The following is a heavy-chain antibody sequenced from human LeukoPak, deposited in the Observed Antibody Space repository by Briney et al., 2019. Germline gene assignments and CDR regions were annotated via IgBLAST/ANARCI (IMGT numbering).Heavy chain of an antibody. V-gene: IGHV4-39*02. Sequence: SETLSLTCTVSGASIINSLYYWGWIRQPPGKGLEWIGKISHSGRTYYNPSLKSRVIISVDTSTNQFSLKLRSVTATDTAVYYCARDSPRNSYFEYWGQGTLVTVSS. J-gene: IGHJ4*02. CDR2: ISHSGRT. CDR3: ARDSPRNSYFEY. CDR1: GASIINSLYY.